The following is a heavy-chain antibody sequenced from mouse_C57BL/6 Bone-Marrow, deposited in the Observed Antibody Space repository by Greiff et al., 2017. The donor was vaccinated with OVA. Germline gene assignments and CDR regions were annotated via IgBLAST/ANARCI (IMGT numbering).Heavy chain of an antibody. Sequence: QVQLQQPGAELVKPGASVKLSCKASGYTFTSYWMHWVKQRPGQGLEWIGMIHPNSGSTNYNEKFKSKATLTVDKSSSTAYMQLSSLTSEDSAVYYCARSYGNYVWFAYWGQGTLVTVSA. CDR2: IHPNSGST. V-gene: IGHV1-64*01. D-gene: IGHD2-1*01. CDR1: GYTFTSYW. J-gene: IGHJ3*01. CDR3: ARSYGNYVWFAY.